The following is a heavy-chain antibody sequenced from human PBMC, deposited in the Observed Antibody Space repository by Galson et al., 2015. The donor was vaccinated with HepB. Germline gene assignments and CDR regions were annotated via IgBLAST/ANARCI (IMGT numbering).Heavy chain of an antibody. V-gene: IGHV4-59*01. CDR3: AKGAGWYDY. CDR2: IHYSGNT. CDR1: GGSMNNYY. D-gene: IGHD6-19*01. Sequence: SETLSLTCTVSGGSMNNYYWSWLRQPPGEGLEWIGYIHYSGNTRYNPSLKSRVTISADTSKNQFSLKLSSVTAAGTAVYYCAKGAGWYDYWGQGTLVTVSS. J-gene: IGHJ4*02.